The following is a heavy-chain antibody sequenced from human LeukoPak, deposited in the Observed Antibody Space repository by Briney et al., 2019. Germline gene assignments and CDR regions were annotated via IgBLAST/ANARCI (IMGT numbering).Heavy chain of an antibody. CDR1: GGSFSGYY. CDR2: INHSGST. J-gene: IGHJ6*03. V-gene: IGHV4-34*01. CDR3: ARPKGYYYYMDV. Sequence: SETLSLTCAVYGGSFSGYYWSWIRQPPGKGLEWIGEINHSGSTNYNPSLKSRVTISVDTSKNQLSLKLSSVTAADTAVYYCARPKGYYYYMDVWGKGTTVTISS.